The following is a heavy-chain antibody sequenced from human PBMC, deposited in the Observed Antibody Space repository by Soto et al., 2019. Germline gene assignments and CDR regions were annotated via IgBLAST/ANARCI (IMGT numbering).Heavy chain of an antibody. D-gene: IGHD3-22*01. Sequence: SETLSLTCTVSGGSISSGGYYWSWIRQHPGKGLEWIGYIYYSGSTYYNPSLKSRVTISVDTSKNQFSLKLSSVTAADTAVYYCARDYFDSSGSYGMDVWGQGTTVTVSS. CDR2: IYYSGST. CDR3: ARDYFDSSGSYGMDV. CDR1: GGSISSGGYY. V-gene: IGHV4-31*03. J-gene: IGHJ6*02.